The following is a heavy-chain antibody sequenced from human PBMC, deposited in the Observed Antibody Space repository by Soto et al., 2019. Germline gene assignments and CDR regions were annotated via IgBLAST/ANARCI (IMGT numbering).Heavy chain of an antibody. D-gene: IGHD5-12*01. CDR2: IYYSGST. Sequence: QVQLQESGPGLVKPSQTLSLTCTVSGGSISSGGYYWSWIRQHPGKGLEWIGYIYYSGSTYYNQSLKSRVTISVDTSKNQFSLKLSSVTAADTAVYYCARVRSKSGYVLSFDYWGQGTLVTVSS. CDR3: ARVRSKSGYVLSFDY. CDR1: GGSISSGGYY. J-gene: IGHJ4*02. V-gene: IGHV4-31*03.